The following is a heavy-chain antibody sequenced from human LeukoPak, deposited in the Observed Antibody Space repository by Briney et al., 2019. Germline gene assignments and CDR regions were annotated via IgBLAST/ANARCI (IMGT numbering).Heavy chain of an antibody. V-gene: IGHV1-18*01. CDR2: ISAYNGNT. J-gene: IGHJ2*01. CDR1: GYTFTSYG. Sequence: ASVKVSCKASGYTFTSYGISWVRQAPGQGLEWMGWISAYNGNTNYAQKLQGRVTMTTDTSTSTAYMELRSLRSDDTAVYYCARDLSFGGYYYWYFDLWGRGTLVTVSS. CDR3: ARDLSFGGYYYWYFDL. D-gene: IGHD3-22*01.